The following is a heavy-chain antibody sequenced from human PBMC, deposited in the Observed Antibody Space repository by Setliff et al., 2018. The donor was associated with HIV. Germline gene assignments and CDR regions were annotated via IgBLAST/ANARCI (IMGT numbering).Heavy chain of an antibody. CDR2: TGTYSGNT. D-gene: IGHD2-15*01. CDR1: GYNFTNYG. V-gene: IGHV1-18*01. J-gene: IGHJ3*02. CDR3: ARDKGAGYCSGGSCSEWLYAFDI. Sequence: ASVKVSCKASGYNFTNYGIGRVRQAPGQGLEYLGWTGTYSGNTHYAQKLQGRVTMTRDTSISTAYMELSRLRLDDTAVYYCARDKGAGYCSGGSCSEWLYAFDIWGQGTMVTVSS.